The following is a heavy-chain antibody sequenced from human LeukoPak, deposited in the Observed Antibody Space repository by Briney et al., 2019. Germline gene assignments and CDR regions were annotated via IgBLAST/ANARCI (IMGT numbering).Heavy chain of an antibody. CDR3: ARSRRNYYFDY. V-gene: IGHV3-7*03. J-gene: IGHJ4*02. Sequence: GGSLRLSCTASGFTFSSYWMHWVRQAPGKGLEWVANIKQDGSEKYYVDSVKGRFTISRDNAKNSLYLQMNSLRAEDTAVYYCARSRRNYYFDYWGQGTLVTVSS. D-gene: IGHD1-14*01. CDR1: GFTFSSYW. CDR2: IKQDGSEK.